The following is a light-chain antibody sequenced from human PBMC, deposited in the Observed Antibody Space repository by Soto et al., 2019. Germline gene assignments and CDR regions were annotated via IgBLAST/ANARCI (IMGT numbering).Light chain of an antibody. Sequence: EIVLTQSPATLSLSPGGRATLSCRASQSVSLSLAWYQQKPGQAPRLLIYDASKRASGFPARFSGSGSGTDFTLTISSLEPEDFAVYYCHERTVWPPWTFGQGTKVEIE. CDR1: QSVSLS. CDR2: DAS. V-gene: IGKV3-11*01. CDR3: HERTVWPPWT. J-gene: IGKJ1*01.